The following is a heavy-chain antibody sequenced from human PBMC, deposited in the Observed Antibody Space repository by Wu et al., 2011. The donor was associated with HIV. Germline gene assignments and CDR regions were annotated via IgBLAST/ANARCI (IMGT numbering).Heavy chain of an antibody. D-gene: IGHD2-15*01. CDR2: IIGIFGKA. J-gene: IGHJ5*02. Sequence: QVQLVQSGPEVKKPGSSVKVSCKASGGTFSSHGISWVRQAPGQGLEWMGGIIGIFGKANYAQKFQGRVTITADKSTSTAYMELSSLRSEDTALYYCARATVSRILLPEGEPKTIYTWLDPWGQGTLVTISS. CDR1: GGTFSSHG. CDR3: ARATVSRILLPEGEPKTIYTWLDP. V-gene: IGHV1-69*14.